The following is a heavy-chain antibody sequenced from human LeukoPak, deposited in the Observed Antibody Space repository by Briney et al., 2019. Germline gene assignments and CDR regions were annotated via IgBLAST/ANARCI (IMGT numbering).Heavy chain of an antibody. CDR3: ARGGTRPDYYFDY. D-gene: IGHD2-2*01. V-gene: IGHV4-61*01. CDR2: IYYSGST. CDR1: GGSISSSSYY. Sequence: PSETLSLTCTVSGGSISSSSYYWSWIRQPPGKGLEWIVYIYYSGSTNYNPSLKSRVTISVDTSKNQFSLKLSSVTAADTAVYYCARGGTRPDYYFDYWGQGTLLTVSS. J-gene: IGHJ4*02.